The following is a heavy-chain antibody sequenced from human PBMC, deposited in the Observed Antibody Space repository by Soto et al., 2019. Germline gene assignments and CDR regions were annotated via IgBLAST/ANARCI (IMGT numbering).Heavy chain of an antibody. CDR2: ISYDGRSE. Sequence: QVQLVESGGGMIQPGKSLRLSCVASGFTFSNFGMHWVRQAPGKGLEWVAGISYDGRSESYVDSVRGRFTLSRDNSKNTLSLQMISLRPEDTGVYYCAKDLDVVMVLSATRGLDVWGQGTTVTVS. CDR3: AKDLDVVMVLSATRGLDV. J-gene: IGHJ6*02. CDR1: GFTFSNFG. V-gene: IGHV3-30*18. D-gene: IGHD2-15*01.